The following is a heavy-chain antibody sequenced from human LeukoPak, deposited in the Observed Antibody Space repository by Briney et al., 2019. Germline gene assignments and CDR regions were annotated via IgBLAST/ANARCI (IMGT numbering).Heavy chain of an antibody. CDR3: AKVKVVVAAPLLYPFDY. D-gene: IGHD2-15*01. CDR2: IIPIFGTA. Sequence: SVKVSCKAFGGTFSSYAISWVRQAPGQGLEWMGRIIPIFGTANYAQKFQGRVTITTDESTSTAYMELSSLRSEDTAVYYCAKVKVVVAAPLLYPFDYWGQGTLVTVSS. CDR1: GGTFSSYA. J-gene: IGHJ4*02. V-gene: IGHV1-69*05.